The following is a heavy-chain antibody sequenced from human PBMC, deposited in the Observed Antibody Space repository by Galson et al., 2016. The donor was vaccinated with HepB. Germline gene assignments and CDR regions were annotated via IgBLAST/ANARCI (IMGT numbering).Heavy chain of an antibody. J-gene: IGHJ5*01. Sequence: SLRLSCAGSGFIVSSHYMNWVRQPPGKGLEWVAIIYSGGATYYADSVKGRFTISRDNSKNTLHLQMNGLRAEDTAIYYCARDPGRIAAAGHLDSWGQGTLVTVSS. D-gene: IGHD6-13*01. CDR3: ARDPGRIAAAGHLDS. CDR2: IYSGGAT. CDR1: GFIVSSHY. V-gene: IGHV3-53*01.